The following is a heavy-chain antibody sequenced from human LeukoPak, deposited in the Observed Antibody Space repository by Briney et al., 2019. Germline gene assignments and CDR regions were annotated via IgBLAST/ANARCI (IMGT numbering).Heavy chain of an antibody. J-gene: IGHJ5*02. CDR2: IKQDGSEK. CDR1: GFTVSSTW. Sequence: GGSLRLSCAASGFTVSSTWMSWVRQAPGKGLEWVAEIKQDGSEKYYVDSVKGRFTISRDNAKNSLYLQMNSLRDEDTAVYYCARAKDKCFNPWGQGTLVTVSS. CDR3: ARAKDKCFNP. V-gene: IGHV3-7*01.